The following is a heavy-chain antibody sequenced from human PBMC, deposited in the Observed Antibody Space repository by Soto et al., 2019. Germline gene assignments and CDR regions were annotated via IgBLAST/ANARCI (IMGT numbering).Heavy chain of an antibody. CDR2: TSYDGSNK. J-gene: IGHJ1*01. Sequence: QVQLVESGGGVVQPGTSRRLSCVGSGFTFRSYVIHWVRQAPGKGLEWVALTSYDGSNKDYGDSVKGRFTISRDNSRNTVDLQMDSLRGEDTALYYCARWGTTGGLDVWGQGTLVSVSS. CDR3: ARWGTTGGLDV. V-gene: IGHV3-33*05. D-gene: IGHD3-16*01. CDR1: GFTFRSYV.